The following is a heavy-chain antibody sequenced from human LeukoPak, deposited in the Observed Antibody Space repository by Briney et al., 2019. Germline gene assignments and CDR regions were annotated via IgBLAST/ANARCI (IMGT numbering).Heavy chain of an antibody. V-gene: IGHV4-34*01. CDR3: ARGPTISETGYFDY. D-gene: IGHD1-1*01. CDR1: GGSFSTYY. J-gene: IGHJ4*03. Sequence: SETLSLTCAVYGGSFSTYYWSWIRQSPGKGLEWIAEINHRGDTNYNPSVKSRVTISVDASKNQFSLRVSSLTAADTAVYYCARGPTISETGYFDYWGQGTLVTVSS. CDR2: INHRGDT.